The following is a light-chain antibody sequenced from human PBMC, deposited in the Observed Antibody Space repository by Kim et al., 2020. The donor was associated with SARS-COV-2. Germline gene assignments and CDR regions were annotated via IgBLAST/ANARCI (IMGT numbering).Light chain of an antibody. Sequence: DIHMMQSPSSVSASVGDRVTITCRASEGISNSLAWYQQKPGKAPTLLIYGASTLQNGVPSRFSGSASGTDFTLTISSLQPEDSANYYCQQAKNFPWTFGQGTKVDIK. CDR3: QQAKNFPWT. CDR2: GAS. J-gene: IGKJ1*01. CDR1: EGISNS. V-gene: IGKV1-12*01.